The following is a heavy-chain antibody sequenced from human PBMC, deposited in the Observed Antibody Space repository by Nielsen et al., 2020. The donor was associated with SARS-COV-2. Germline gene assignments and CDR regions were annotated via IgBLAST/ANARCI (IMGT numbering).Heavy chain of an antibody. CDR2: ISYDGSNK. CDR3: ATPSSGKNYFDY. J-gene: IGHJ4*02. D-gene: IGHD1-26*01. V-gene: IGHV3-33*05. CDR1: GFTFSSYG. Sequence: GGSLRLSCAASGFTFSSYGMHWVRQAPGKGLEWVAVISYDGSNKYYADSVKGRFTISRDNSKNTLYLQMNSLRAEDTAVYYCATPSSGKNYFDYWGQGTLVTVSS.